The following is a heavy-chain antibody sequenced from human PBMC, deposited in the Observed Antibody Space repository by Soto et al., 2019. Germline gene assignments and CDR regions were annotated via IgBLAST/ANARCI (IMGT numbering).Heavy chain of an antibody. CDR3: ARPLTDTAMAPLAFDY. Sequence: SETLSLTCTVSGGSISSSSYYWGWIRQPPGKGLEWIGSIYYSGSTYYNPSLKSRVTISVDTSKNQFSLKLNSVTAADTAVYYCARPLTDTAMAPLAFDYWGQGTLVTSPQ. V-gene: IGHV4-39*01. CDR2: IYYSGST. CDR1: GGSISSSSYY. J-gene: IGHJ4*02. D-gene: IGHD5-18*01.